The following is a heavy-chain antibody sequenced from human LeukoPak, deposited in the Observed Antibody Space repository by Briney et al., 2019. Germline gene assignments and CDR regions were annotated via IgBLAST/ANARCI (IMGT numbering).Heavy chain of an antibody. V-gene: IGHV3-7*01. CDR2: IKEDGSEN. D-gene: IGHD2-15*01. CDR3: ARGAYCSGGSCHCDY. Sequence: GGSLRLSCAASGFSFSRHWINWVRQAPGKGLEWVANIKEDGSENYYVDSVKGRFTISRDNAKNSLYLQMNSLRAEDTAVYYCARGAYCSGGSCHCDYWGQGTLVTVSS. CDR1: GFSFSRHW. J-gene: IGHJ4*02.